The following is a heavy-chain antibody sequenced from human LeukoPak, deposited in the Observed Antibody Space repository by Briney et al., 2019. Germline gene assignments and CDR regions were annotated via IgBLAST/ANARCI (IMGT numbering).Heavy chain of an antibody. CDR2: THSSGST. D-gene: IGHD2-21*02. Sequence: SETLSLTCTVSGGPISSYYWSWIRQPAGKGLEWIGRTHSSGSTNYNPSLQSRGTMSVETFTNQFPLNLTSVPAADTAVYYCARGYCCGDRYSGSKYYFDYWGQGTLVTVSS. V-gene: IGHV4-4*07. CDR1: GGPISSYY. CDR3: ARGYCCGDRYSGSKYYFDY. J-gene: IGHJ4*01.